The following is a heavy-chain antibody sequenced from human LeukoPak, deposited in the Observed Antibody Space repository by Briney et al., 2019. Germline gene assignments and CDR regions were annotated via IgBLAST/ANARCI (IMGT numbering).Heavy chain of an antibody. CDR3: ALNRGSGWYFHY. CDR2: INAGNGNT. CDR1: GYTFTSYA. V-gene: IGHV1-3*03. D-gene: IGHD6-19*01. J-gene: IGHJ4*02. Sequence: GASVTVSFTSSGYTFTSYAMHWVRQAPGQRLEWMGWINAGNGNTKYSQEFQGRVTITRDTSASTAYMELSSLRSEDMAVYYCALNRGSGWYFHYWGQGTLVTVSS.